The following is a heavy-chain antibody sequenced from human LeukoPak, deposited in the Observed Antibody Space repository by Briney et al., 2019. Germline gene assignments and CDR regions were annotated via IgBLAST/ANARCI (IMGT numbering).Heavy chain of an antibody. CDR1: GGSISSGGYY. J-gene: IGHJ4*02. CDR3: ARVPSIAARAGAFDY. D-gene: IGHD6-6*01. V-gene: IGHV4-30-2*01. CDR2: IYHSGST. Sequence: SQTLSLTCTVSGGSISSGGYYWSWIRQPPGKGLEWIGYIYHSGSTYYNPSLKSRVTISVDRSKNQFSLKLSSVTAADTAVYYCARVPSIAARAGAFDYWGQGTLVTVSS.